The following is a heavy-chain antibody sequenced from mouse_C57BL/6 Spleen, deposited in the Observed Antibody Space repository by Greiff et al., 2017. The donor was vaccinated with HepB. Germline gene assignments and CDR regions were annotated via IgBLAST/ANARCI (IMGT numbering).Heavy chain of an antibody. Sequence: VQLVESGAELVKPGASVKMSCKASGYTFTSYWITWVKQRPGQGLEWIGDIYPGSGSTNYNEKFKSKATLTVDTSSSTAYMQLSSLTSEDSAVYYCARRVYGLAMDYWGQGTSVTVSS. CDR1: GYTFTSYW. D-gene: IGHD1-1*02. J-gene: IGHJ4*01. CDR3: ARRVYGLAMDY. V-gene: IGHV1-55*01. CDR2: IYPGSGST.